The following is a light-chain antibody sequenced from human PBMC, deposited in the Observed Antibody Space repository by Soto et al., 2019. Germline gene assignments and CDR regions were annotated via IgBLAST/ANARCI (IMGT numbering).Light chain of an antibody. J-gene: IGKJ1*01. Sequence: EIVLTQSPGTLSLTPGERATLSCRASQSVSSTFLAWYQQKPGKAPKVLIYGASTRATGIPDRFSGSGSGTDFTLTISRLEPEDFAMYYCQQYESSRTFGQGTKVEMK. CDR1: QSVSSTF. V-gene: IGKV3-20*01. CDR3: QQYESSRT. CDR2: GAS.